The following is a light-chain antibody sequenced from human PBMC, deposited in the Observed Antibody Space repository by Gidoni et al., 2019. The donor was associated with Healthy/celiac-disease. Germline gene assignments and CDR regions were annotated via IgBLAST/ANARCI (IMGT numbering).Light chain of an antibody. CDR2: DAS. CDR1: QSVSSY. CDR3: QQRSNWPPET. Sequence: EIVLTQSPATLSLSPGERATLSCRASQSVSSYLAWYQQKPGQAPRLLIYDASNRATGIPARFSGSGSGTDFTLTISSREPEDFAVYYCQQRSNWPPETFGQGTRLEIK. V-gene: IGKV3-11*01. J-gene: IGKJ5*01.